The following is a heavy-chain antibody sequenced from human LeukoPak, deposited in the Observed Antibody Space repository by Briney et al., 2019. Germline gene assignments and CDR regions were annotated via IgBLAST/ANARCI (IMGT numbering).Heavy chain of an antibody. V-gene: IGHV4-4*07. CDR3: ARDHSGYYDSSGPLRVAFDI. J-gene: IGHJ3*02. CDR1: GGSISSYY. D-gene: IGHD3-22*01. Sequence: SETLSLTCTVSGGSISSYYWSWIRQPAGKGLEWIGRIYNSGSTNYKPSLKRRVSMSVDTGKNQFSLKLSSVTAADTAVYYCARDHSGYYDSSGPLRVAFDIWGQGTMVTVSS. CDR2: IYNSGST.